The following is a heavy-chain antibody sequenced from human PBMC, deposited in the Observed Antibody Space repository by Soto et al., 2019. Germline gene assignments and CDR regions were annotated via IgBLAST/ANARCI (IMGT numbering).Heavy chain of an antibody. CDR2: ISAYNGNT. Sequence: QVQLVQSGAEVKKPGASVKVSCKASGYTFTSYGISWVRQAPGQGLEWMGWISAYNGNTNYAQKLQGRVTMTTDTSXRTAYKELRSLRSDDTAVYYCASSLLVGYGLEGESDWGQGTLVTVSS. J-gene: IGHJ4*02. CDR3: ASSLLVGYGLEGESD. CDR1: GYTFTSYG. D-gene: IGHD5-18*01. V-gene: IGHV1-18*01.